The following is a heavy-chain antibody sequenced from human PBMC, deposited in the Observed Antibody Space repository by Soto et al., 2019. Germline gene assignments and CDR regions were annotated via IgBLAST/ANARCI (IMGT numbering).Heavy chain of an antibody. J-gene: IGHJ6*02. D-gene: IGHD3-22*01. CDR3: ARPYYYDSSGYAYYYYGMDV. CDR1: GFTFSSYS. CDR2: ISSSSSYI. V-gene: IGHV3-21*01. Sequence: PGGSLRLSCAASGFTFSSYSMNWVRQAPGKGLEWVSSISSSSSYIYYADSVKGRFTISRDNAKNSLYLQMNSLRAEDTAVYYCARPYYYDSSGYAYYYYGMDVWGQGTTVTVSS.